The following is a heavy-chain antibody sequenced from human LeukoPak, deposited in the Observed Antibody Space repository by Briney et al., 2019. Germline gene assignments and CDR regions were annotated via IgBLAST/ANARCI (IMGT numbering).Heavy chain of an antibody. Sequence: GGSLRLSCAASGFTFSSYEMNWVRQAPGKGLEWVSYISSSGSTIYYADSMKGRFTISRDNAKNSLYLQMNSLRAEDTAVYYCTKGRYTSGGFDYWGQGTLVTVSS. CDR1: GFTFSSYE. CDR3: TKGRYTSGGFDY. V-gene: IGHV3-48*03. J-gene: IGHJ4*02. D-gene: IGHD6-19*01. CDR2: ISSSGSTI.